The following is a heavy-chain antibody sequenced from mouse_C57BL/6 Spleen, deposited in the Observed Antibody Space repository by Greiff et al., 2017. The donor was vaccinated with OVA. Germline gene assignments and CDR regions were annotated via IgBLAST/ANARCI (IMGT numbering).Heavy chain of an antibody. V-gene: IGHV2-2*01. D-gene: IGHD1-1*01. J-gene: IGHJ3*01. CDR1: GFSLTSYG. Sequence: VQGVESGPGLVQPSQSLSITCTVSGFSLTSYGVHWVRQSPGKGLEWLGVIWSGGSTDYNAAFISRLSISKDNSKSQVFFKMNSLQADDTAIYYCARKEYYGSSGFAYWGQGTLVTVSA. CDR3: ARKEYYGSSGFAY. CDR2: IWSGGST.